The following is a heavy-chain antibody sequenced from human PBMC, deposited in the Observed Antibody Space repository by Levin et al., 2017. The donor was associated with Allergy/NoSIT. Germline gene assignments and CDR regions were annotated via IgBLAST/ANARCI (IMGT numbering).Heavy chain of an antibody. CDR2: ISSSSSTI. CDR3: ARLESGSSSSGYYYGMDV. Sequence: GESLKISCAASGFTFSSYSMNWVRQAPGKGLEWVSYISSSSSTIYYADSVKGRFTISRDNAKNSLYLQMNSLRAEDTAVYYCARLESGSSSSGYYYGMDVWGQGTTVTVSS. J-gene: IGHJ6*02. V-gene: IGHV3-48*01. D-gene: IGHD6-6*01. CDR1: GFTFSSYS.